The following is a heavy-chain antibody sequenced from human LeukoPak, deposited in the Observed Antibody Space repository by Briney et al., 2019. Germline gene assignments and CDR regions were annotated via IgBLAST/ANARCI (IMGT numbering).Heavy chain of an antibody. CDR1: GFTFSSYW. D-gene: IGHD4-17*01. CDR2: INSDGSST. CDR3: AKAHDYGDYEGWFDP. J-gene: IGHJ5*02. V-gene: IGHV3-74*01. Sequence: GGSLRLSCAASGFTFSSYWMHWVRQAPGKGLVWVPRINSDGSSTSYADSVKGRFTISRDNAKNTLYLQMNSLRVEDTAVYYCAKAHDYGDYEGWFDPWGQGTLVTVSS.